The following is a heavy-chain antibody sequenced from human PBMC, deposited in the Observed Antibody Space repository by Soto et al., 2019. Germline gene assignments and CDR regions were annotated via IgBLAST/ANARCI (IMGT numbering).Heavy chain of an antibody. CDR1: GGNFNNYA. D-gene: IGHD2-21*01. Sequence: QVQLVQSGAEVKKPGSSVKVSCKASGGNFNNYAISWVRQAPAQGLQWMGGIIPIIDTTHYAQKLQGRVTISADRGRTTVYMELTGLTSDDSATYFCAREPRDRDAVSRWGQGTVVTVSS. V-gene: IGHV1-69*06. CDR3: AREPRDRDAVSR. CDR2: IIPIIDTT. J-gene: IGHJ3*01.